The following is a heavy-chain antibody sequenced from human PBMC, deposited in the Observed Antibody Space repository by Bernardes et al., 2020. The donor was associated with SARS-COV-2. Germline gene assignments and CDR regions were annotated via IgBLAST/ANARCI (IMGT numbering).Heavy chain of an antibody. V-gene: IGHV3-66*01. Sequence: GSLSLSCAVSGFAFSSSYMSWVRQAPGKGLEWVSIIYSGGSTYSADAVKGRFTMFRDNSKNTLSLQMNSLRPEDTAVYYCARGASGGGAFDYWGQGTLVTVSS. CDR1: GFAFSSSY. D-gene: IGHD1-26*01. CDR2: IYSGGST. J-gene: IGHJ4*02. CDR3: ARGASGGGAFDY.